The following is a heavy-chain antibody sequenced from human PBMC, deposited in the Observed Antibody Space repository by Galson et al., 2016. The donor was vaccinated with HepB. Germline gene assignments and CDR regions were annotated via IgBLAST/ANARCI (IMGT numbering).Heavy chain of an antibody. D-gene: IGHD1-26*01. CDR3: ARSLKWGFFDD. J-gene: IGHJ3*01. V-gene: IGHV4-31*03. CDR2: VYYSGSA. CDR1: GGSIVDGGYH. Sequence: TLSLTCTVSGGSIVDGGYHLSWIRQHPGMALEWIGSVYYSGSASYSPSLQSRVVISLDTSKTQFSLKLSSVTAADTAAYYCARSLKWGFFDDWGQGTLVTVFS.